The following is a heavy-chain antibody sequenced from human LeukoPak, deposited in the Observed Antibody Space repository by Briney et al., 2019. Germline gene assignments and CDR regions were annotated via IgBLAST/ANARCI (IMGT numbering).Heavy chain of an antibody. D-gene: IGHD3-3*01. CDR1: GYTLTELS. CDR3: ATDRGTLRFLEWNEKLFDY. Sequence: GASVKVSCKVSGYTLTELSMHWVRQAPGKGLEWMGGFDPEDGETIYAQKFQGRVTMTEDTSTDTAYMELSSLRSEDTAVYYCATDRGTLRFLEWNEKLFDYWGQGTLVTVSS. J-gene: IGHJ4*02. CDR2: FDPEDGET. V-gene: IGHV1-24*01.